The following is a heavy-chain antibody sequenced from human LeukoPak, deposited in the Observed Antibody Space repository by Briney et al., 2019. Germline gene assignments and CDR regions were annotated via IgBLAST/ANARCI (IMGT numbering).Heavy chain of an antibody. V-gene: IGHV1-18*04. J-gene: IGHJ3*02. CDR3: ARDSRITMIVADAFDI. CDR2: ISAYNGNT. D-gene: IGHD3-22*01. CDR1: GYTFTGYY. Sequence: ASVKVSCKASGYTFTGYYMHWVRQAPGQGLEWMGWISAYNGNTNYAQKLQGRVTMTTDTSTSTAYMELRSLRSDDTAVYYCARDSRITMIVADAFDIWGQGTMVTVSS.